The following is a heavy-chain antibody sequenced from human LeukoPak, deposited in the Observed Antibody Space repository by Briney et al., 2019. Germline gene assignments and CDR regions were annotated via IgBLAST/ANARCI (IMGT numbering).Heavy chain of an antibody. CDR1: GFTVSSNY. CDR2: IYSGGST. Sequence: GGSLRLSCAASGFTVSSNYMSWVRQAPGKGLEWVSVIYSGGSTYYADSVKGRFTISRDNSKNTLYLQMNSLRAEDTAVYYCARDRDYSSNWYFDLWGRGTLVTVSS. D-gene: IGHD6-13*01. V-gene: IGHV3-53*01. CDR3: ARDRDYSSNWYFDL. J-gene: IGHJ2*01.